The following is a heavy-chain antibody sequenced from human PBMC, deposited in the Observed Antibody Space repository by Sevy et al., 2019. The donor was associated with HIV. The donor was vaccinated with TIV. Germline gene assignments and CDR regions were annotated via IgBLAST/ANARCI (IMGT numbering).Heavy chain of an antibody. J-gene: IGHJ4*02. D-gene: IGHD1-1*01. CDR1: GGTFSSYA. Sequence: ASVKVSCKASGGTFSSYAISWVRQAPGQGLEWKGGIIPIFGTANYAQKFQGRVTITADESTSTAYMELSSLRSEDTAVYYCARTFTLHNWAGDYWGQGTLVTVSS. CDR3: ARTFTLHNWAGDY. CDR2: IIPIFGTA. V-gene: IGHV1-69*13.